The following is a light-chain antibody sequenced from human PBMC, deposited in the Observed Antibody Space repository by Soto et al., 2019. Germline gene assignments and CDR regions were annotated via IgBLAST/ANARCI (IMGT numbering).Light chain of an antibody. CDR3: QQGASFPLA. CDR2: AAS. Sequence: DIQMTQSPSSVSASVGDTVTITCRASEYIGTWLAWYQQKPGTAPNLLISAASSLQSGVPTRFSGSGSGTDFTLTISSLQPEDFATYCCQQGASFPLAFGGGTKVEIK. V-gene: IGKV1-12*01. CDR1: EYIGTW. J-gene: IGKJ4*01.